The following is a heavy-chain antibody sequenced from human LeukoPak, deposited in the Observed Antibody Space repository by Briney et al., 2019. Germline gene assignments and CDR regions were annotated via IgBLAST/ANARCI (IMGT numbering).Heavy chain of an antibody. J-gene: IGHJ4*02. Sequence: PSETLSLTCTVSGGSISSSSYYWSWIRQPPGKGLEWIGEINHSGSTNYNPSLKSRVTISVDTSKNQFSLKLSSVTAADTAVYYCARLTPTRFMAFDYWGQGTLVTVSS. CDR3: ARLTPTRFMAFDY. CDR1: GGSISSSSYY. D-gene: IGHD5-24*01. CDR2: INHSGST. V-gene: IGHV4-39*07.